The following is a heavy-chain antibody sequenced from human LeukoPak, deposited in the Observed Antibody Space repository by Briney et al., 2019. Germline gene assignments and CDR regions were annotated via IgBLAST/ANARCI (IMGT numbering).Heavy chain of an antibody. CDR2: ISLSSSTK. CDR1: GFTFSSNS. V-gene: IGHV3-48*01. D-gene: IGHD4/OR15-4a*01. Sequence: GGSLRLSCAASGFTFSSNSMNWVRQAPGKGLEWISYISLSSSTKYYADSVKSRFTISRDNAKNSLYLQMNSLRAEDTAVYYCARVHGAYPFDHWGQGTLVTASS. CDR3: ARVHGAYPFDH. J-gene: IGHJ4*02.